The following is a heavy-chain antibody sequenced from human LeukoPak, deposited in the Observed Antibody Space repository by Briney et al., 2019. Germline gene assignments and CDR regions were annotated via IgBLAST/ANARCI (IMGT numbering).Heavy chain of an antibody. Sequence: ASVKVSCKASGYTFTSYGISWVRQAPGQGLEWMGWISAYNGNTNYAQKLQGRVTMTTDTSTSTAYMELRSLRSDDTAVYYCARASSFYDFWSVYRYAFDIWGQGTMFTVSS. CDR1: GYTFTSYG. D-gene: IGHD3-3*01. J-gene: IGHJ3*02. CDR3: ARASSFYDFWSVYRYAFDI. CDR2: ISAYNGNT. V-gene: IGHV1-18*01.